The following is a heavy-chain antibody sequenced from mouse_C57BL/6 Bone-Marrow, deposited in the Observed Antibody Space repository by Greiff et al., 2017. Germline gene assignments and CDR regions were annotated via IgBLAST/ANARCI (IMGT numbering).Heavy chain of an antibody. V-gene: IGHV1-4*02. CDR1: GYTFTSYT. CDR3: ARERGIYYVNYGYAMDY. D-gene: IGHD2-1*01. J-gene: IGHJ4*01. Sequence: VQLQQSAAELARPGAAVKMSCKASGYTFTSYTMHWVKQRPGQGLEWIGYINPSCGYIEYNQKFKDKTTLTADKSSSTAYMQLSSLTSEDSAVFYCARERGIYYVNYGYAMDYWGQGTSVTVSS. CDR2: INPSCGYI.